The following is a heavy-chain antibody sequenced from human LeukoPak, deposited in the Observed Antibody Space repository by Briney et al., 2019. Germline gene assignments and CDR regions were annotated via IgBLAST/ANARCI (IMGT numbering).Heavy chain of an antibody. D-gene: IGHD6-19*01. V-gene: IGHV4-59*01. J-gene: IGHJ4*02. Sequence: SETLSLTCTVSGGSISSYYWSWIRQPPGKGLEWIGYIYYSGSTNYNPSLKSRVTISVDTSKNQFSLKLSSVTAADTAVYYCARGKGGEQWPYDYWGQGTLVTVSS. CDR2: IYYSGST. CDR1: GGSISSYY. CDR3: ARGKGGEQWPYDY.